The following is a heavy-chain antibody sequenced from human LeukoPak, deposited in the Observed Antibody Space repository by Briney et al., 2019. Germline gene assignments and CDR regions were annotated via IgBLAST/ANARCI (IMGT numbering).Heavy chain of an antibody. D-gene: IGHD5-18*01. CDR2: IYYTGST. J-gene: IGHJ5*02. Sequence: SETLSLTCTVSGGSISSYYWSWIRQPPGKGLEWIGYIYYTGSTNYSPSLNSRVTISVDTSKNQLSLILSSVTAADTAVYYCARDHDVSYGVFDPWGQGTLVTVSS. CDR3: ARDHDVSYGVFDP. V-gene: IGHV4-59*12. CDR1: GGSISSYY.